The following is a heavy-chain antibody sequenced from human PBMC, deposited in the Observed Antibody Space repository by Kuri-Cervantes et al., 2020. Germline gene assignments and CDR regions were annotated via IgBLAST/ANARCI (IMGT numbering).Heavy chain of an antibody. V-gene: IGHV1-18*01. J-gene: IGHJ4*02. CDR2: ISAYNGNT. D-gene: IGHD6-19*01. Sequence: ASVKVSCKASGYTFTSYGISWVRQAPGQGLEWMGWISAYNGNTNYAQKLQGRVTMTTDTSTSTAYMELSSLRSEDTAVYYCAREIPEQWLESWGQGTLVTVSS. CDR3: AREIPEQWLES. CDR1: GYTFTSYG.